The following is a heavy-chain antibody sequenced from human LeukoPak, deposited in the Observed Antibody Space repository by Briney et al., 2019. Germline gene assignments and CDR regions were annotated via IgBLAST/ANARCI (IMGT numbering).Heavy chain of an antibody. D-gene: IGHD1-26*01. CDR1: GYTFTSYF. CDR3: AREYSGSYYLDC. CDR2: INPSGGDT. J-gene: IGHJ4*02. Sequence: ASVKVSCKASGYTFTSYFMHWVRQAPGQGLEWMGIINPSGGDTSYAQKFQGRVTMTRDTSTSTVYMELSSLRSEDTAVYYCAREYSGSYYLDCWGQGTLVTVSS. V-gene: IGHV1-46*01.